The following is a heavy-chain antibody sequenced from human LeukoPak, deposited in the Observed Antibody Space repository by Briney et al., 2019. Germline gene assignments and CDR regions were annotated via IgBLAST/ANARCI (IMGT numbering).Heavy chain of an antibody. CDR2: INAGNGNT. V-gene: IGHV1-3*01. J-gene: IGHJ4*02. CDR3: AREWGGVVLAY. CDR1: GYTFTSYA. Sequence: RASVKVSCKASGYTFTSYAMHWVRQAPGQRLEWMGWINAGNGNTKYSQKFQGRVTMTRDTSISTAYMELSRLRSDDTAVYYCAREWGGVVLAYWGQGTLVTVSS. D-gene: IGHD3-16*01.